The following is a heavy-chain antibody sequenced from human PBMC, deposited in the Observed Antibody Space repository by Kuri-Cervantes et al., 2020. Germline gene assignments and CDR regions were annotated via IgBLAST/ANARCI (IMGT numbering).Heavy chain of an antibody. Sequence: GGSLRLSCAASGFTFSSYDMHWVRQATGKGLEWVSAIGTADDTYYPGSVKGRFTISRDNAKNSLYLQMNSLRDEDTAVYYCTKALGWYFDLWGRGTLVTVSS. CDR2: IGTADDT. J-gene: IGHJ2*01. V-gene: IGHV3-13*01. CDR1: GFTFSSYD. CDR3: TKALGWYFDL.